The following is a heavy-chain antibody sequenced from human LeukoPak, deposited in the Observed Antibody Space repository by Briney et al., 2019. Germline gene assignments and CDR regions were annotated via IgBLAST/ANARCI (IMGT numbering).Heavy chain of an antibody. Sequence: GGSLRLSCAASGFTFSSYAMSWVRQAPGKGLEWVSAISGSGGGTYYADSVKGRFTISRDNSKNTLYLQMNSLRAEDTAVYYCAKSRTVTTLPDYWGQGTLVTVSS. CDR1: GFTFSSYA. CDR2: ISGSGGGT. D-gene: IGHD4-17*01. J-gene: IGHJ4*02. CDR3: AKSRTVTTLPDY. V-gene: IGHV3-23*01.